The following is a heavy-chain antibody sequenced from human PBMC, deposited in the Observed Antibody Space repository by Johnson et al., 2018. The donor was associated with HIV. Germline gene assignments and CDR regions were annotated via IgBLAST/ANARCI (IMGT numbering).Heavy chain of an antibody. J-gene: IGHJ3*02. Sequence: VRLVESGGGLVQPGGSLRLSCAAYGFTFSRYWMSWVRQAPGKGLEWVANIKQDGSEKYYADSVKGRFTISRDNSKTTLYLQMNSLRDEDTAVYYCANSLLLDAFNIWGQGTMVTVSS. D-gene: IGHD2-15*01. CDR3: ANSLLLDAFNI. CDR1: GFTFSRYW. CDR2: IKQDGSEK. V-gene: IGHV3-7*03.